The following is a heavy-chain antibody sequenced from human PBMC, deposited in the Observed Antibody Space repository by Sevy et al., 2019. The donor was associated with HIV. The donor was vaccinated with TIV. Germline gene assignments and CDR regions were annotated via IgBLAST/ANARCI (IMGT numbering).Heavy chain of an antibody. D-gene: IGHD2-8*01. V-gene: IGHV3-33*01. CDR1: GFTFRSYG. Sequence: GGSLRLSCAASGFTFRSYGMHWVRQAPGKGLEWVAVIWDNGSKKYYADSVKGRFTISRDNSKNTLYLQMNSLRAEDTAVYYCARGGYCTNNVSYGSIDYWGRGTLVTVSS. CDR2: IWDNGSKK. J-gene: IGHJ4*02. CDR3: ARGGYCTNNVSYGSIDY.